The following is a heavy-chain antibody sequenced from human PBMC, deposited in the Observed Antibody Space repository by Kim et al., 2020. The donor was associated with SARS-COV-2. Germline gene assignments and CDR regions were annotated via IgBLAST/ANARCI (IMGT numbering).Heavy chain of an antibody. J-gene: IGHJ4*02. V-gene: IGHV4-34*01. CDR3: ATRAAPSSH. Sequence: GSTHYNPSLNSRVTKSVDTSKSRFSRKLGSVTAADTAVYYCATRAAPSSHWGQGTLVTVSS. D-gene: IGHD6-6*01. CDR2: GST.